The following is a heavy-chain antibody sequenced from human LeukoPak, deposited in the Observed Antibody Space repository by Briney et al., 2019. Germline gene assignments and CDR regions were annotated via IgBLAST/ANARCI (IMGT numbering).Heavy chain of an antibody. CDR1: GFTFSSYS. CDR2: IRSSSRTI. J-gene: IGHJ4*02. CDR3: ARDGSGRVPEMSAPDY. V-gene: IGHV3-48*01. Sequence: GGSLRFSCAASGFTFSSYSMNWVRQAPGKGLEWVSYIRSSSRTIYYADSVKGRFTISRDNAKNSLFLQMNSLRAEDTAVYYCARDGSGRVPEMSAPDYWGQGTLVTVSS. D-gene: IGHD3-10*01.